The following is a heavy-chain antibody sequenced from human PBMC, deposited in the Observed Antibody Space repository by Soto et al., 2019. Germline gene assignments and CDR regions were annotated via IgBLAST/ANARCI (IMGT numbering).Heavy chain of an antibody. D-gene: IGHD2-2*01. CDR1: GFAFNNYG. V-gene: IGHV3-21*01. Sequence: GVLRLSCTVSGFAFNNYGINWVRQAPGQGLEWVSSISKSDYTYYSDSVKGRFTISRGNAKNSVSLQMNTLRVEDTAVYYCAREDSIIIPAVSDFWGQGTLVT. CDR2: ISKSDYT. CDR3: AREDSIIIPAVSDF. J-gene: IGHJ4*02.